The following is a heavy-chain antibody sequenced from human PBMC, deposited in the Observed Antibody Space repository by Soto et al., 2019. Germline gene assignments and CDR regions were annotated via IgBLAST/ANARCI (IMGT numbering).Heavy chain of an antibody. Sequence: ASVKVSCKASGYTFTGYYMHWVRQAHGQGLEWMGWINPNSGGTNYAQKFQGWVTMTRDTSISTAYMELSRLRSDDTAVYYCARGTKWELLFDYWGQRTLVPVSS. V-gene: IGHV1-2*04. CDR3: ARGTKWELLFDY. CDR1: GYTFTGYY. J-gene: IGHJ4*02. CDR2: INPNSGGT. D-gene: IGHD1-26*01.